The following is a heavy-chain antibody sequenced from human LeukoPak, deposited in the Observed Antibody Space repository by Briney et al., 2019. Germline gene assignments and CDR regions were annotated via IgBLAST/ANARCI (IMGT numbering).Heavy chain of an antibody. CDR1: GFTFSSYA. CDR3: AKEVGITGTSDY. Sequence: GGSLRLSCAASGFTFSSYAMSWARQAPGKGLEWVSLISGDGGSTYYADSVKGRFTISRDNSKNSLYLQMNSLRTEDTALYYCAKEVGITGTSDYWGQGTLVTVSS. D-gene: IGHD1-20*01. V-gene: IGHV3-43*02. J-gene: IGHJ4*02. CDR2: ISGDGGST.